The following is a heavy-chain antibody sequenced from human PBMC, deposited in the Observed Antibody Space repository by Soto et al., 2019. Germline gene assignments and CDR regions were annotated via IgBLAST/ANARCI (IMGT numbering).Heavy chain of an antibody. CDR2: ISNSGGNI. CDR3: SHPRGFGVFDAYDL. Sequence: EGQLLESGGGLVQPGGSLTLSCAASGFTFSTYAMSWVRQAPGKGLEWVSAISNSGGNIYYADSVQGRFTISRDNSLNTLFLQMHSLRIEDTAVYYCSHPRGFGVFDAYDLWGQGTMVTVSS. J-gene: IGHJ3*01. D-gene: IGHD2-15*01. CDR1: GFTFSTYA. V-gene: IGHV3-23*01.